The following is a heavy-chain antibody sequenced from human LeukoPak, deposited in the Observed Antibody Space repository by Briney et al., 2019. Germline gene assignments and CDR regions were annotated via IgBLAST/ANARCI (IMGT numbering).Heavy chain of an antibody. CDR1: GYTFTGYY. CDR3: AIPYDSSGYYGY. V-gene: IGHV1-2*02. CDR2: INPNSGGT. J-gene: IGHJ4*02. D-gene: IGHD3-22*01. Sequence: ASVKVSCKASGYTFTGYYMHWVRQAPGQGLEWMGWINPNSGGTNYAQKFQGRATMTRDTSISTAYMELSRLRSDDTAVYYCAIPYDSSGYYGYWGQGTLVTVSS.